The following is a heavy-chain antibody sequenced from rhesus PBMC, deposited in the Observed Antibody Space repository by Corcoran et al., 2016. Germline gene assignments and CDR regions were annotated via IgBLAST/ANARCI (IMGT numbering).Heavy chain of an antibody. Sequence: QVQLQESGPGLVKPSETLSLTCAVSGVSISGYWWSWIRQPPGKGLEWVGEINGNRGSTFSNPSLKSRITISKDASKIQFSLNLNSVPAADTAVYSCANRRGNLVDAFDFWGQGLRVTVSS. CDR1: GVSISGYW. V-gene: IGHV4-80*01. CDR3: ANRRGNLVDAFDF. D-gene: IGHD1-44*01. J-gene: IGHJ3*01. CDR2: INGNRGST.